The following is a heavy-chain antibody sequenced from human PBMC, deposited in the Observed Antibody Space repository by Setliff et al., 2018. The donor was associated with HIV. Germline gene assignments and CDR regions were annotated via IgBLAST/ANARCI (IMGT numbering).Heavy chain of an antibody. Sequence: SETLSLTCTVSGGSFRSSRYYWSWIRQPAGKGLEWIGRIYASGRTNYNPSLKSRVTISVDTSKNQFSLKLSSLTAADTAVYYCARAYDYSNYFHYYMDVWGKGTTVTVSS. CDR2: IYASGRT. CDR1: GGSFRSSRYY. D-gene: IGHD4-4*01. V-gene: IGHV4-61*10. J-gene: IGHJ6*03. CDR3: ARAYDYSNYFHYYMDV.